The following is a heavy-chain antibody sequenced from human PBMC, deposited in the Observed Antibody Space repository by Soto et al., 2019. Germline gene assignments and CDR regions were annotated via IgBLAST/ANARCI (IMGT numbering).Heavy chain of an antibody. J-gene: IGHJ5*02. CDR3: ARGLGANGWLDP. CDR2: TYYRSKWYN. D-gene: IGHD1-26*01. V-gene: IGHV6-1*01. CDR1: GDSVSSNSAA. Sequence: QVQLQQSGPGLVKPSQTLSLTCAISGDSVSSNSAAWHWIRQSPSRGLEWLGRTYYRSKWYNDYAVSVKSRXXIXPXXSKNHLSLQLNSVTPEDTAVYYCARGLGANGWLDPWGQGTLVTVSS.